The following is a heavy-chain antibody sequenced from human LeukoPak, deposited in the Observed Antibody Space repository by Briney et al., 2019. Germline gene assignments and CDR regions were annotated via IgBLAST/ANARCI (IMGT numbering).Heavy chain of an antibody. CDR3: VKGIVATISYFDY. CDR1: GFTFSSYA. Sequence: GGSLRLSCSASGFTFSSYAMHWVRQAPGKGLEYVSAISSSGGSTYYADSVKGRFTISRDNSKNTLYLQMSSLRAEDTAVYYCVKGIVATISYFDYWGQGTLVTVSS. V-gene: IGHV3-64D*06. J-gene: IGHJ4*02. D-gene: IGHD5-12*01. CDR2: ISSSGGST.